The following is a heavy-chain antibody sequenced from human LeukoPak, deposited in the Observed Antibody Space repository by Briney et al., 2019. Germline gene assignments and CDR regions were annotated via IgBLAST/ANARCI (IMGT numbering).Heavy chain of an antibody. J-gene: IGHJ6*03. V-gene: IGHV4-59*01. CDR1: DDSITIYY. D-gene: IGHD4-11*01. CDR2: IYHTGIT. Sequence: PSETLSLTCTVSDDSITIYYWSWIRQPPGKGLEWIGYIYHTGITNYNPSLNSRDTISRDTSKNHFSLELSSATAADTAVYFCARGRVSSNTWYSTYYYYFYMDVWGEGTTVTVSS. CDR3: ARGRVSSNTWYSTYYYYFYMDV.